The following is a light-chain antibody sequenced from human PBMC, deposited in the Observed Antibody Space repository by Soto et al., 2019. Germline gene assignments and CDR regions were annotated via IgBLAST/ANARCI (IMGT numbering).Light chain of an antibody. J-gene: IGKJ4*01. CDR1: QSVSSSY. CDR2: GAS. V-gene: IGKV3-20*01. CDR3: QQYHTSPLT. Sequence: EIVLTQSPGTLSLSPGERATLSCRASQSVSSSYLAWYQQKPGQAPRLLIYGASSRATGIPDRFSGSGSATDFTLTISGLEPEDFAVYYCQQYHTSPLTFGGGTKVEIK.